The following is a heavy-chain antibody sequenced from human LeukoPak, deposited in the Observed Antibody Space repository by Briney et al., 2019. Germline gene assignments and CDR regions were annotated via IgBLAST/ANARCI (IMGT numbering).Heavy chain of an antibody. Sequence: GGSLRLSCAASGFSFSSYGMIWVRRAPGKGLEWVSGISGSGGTTYYADSVKGRCTSSSDNSKNTLYLQMNSVRAEDTAVYYCARRGLGAPKYAFDIWGQGTMVTVSS. D-gene: IGHD3-16*01. J-gene: IGHJ3*02. CDR2: ISGSGGTT. CDR1: GFSFSSYG. V-gene: IGHV3-23*01. CDR3: ARRGLGAPKYAFDI.